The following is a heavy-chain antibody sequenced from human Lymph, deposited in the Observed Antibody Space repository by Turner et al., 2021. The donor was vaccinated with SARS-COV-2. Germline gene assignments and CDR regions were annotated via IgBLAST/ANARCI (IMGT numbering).Heavy chain of an antibody. CDR2: ISGDGGST. CDR3: AKEGLSGRRLQFVPYFAY. Sequence: EVHLVESGGAVVQPGGSLRLSCAASGFTFDDYAMHWVRQAPGKGLEWVSLISGDGGSTYYADSVKGRFTISRDDSKNSLYLQINSLRTEDTALYYCAKEGLSGRRLQFVPYFAYWGQGTLVSVSS. CDR1: GFTFDDYA. D-gene: IGHD5-12*01. J-gene: IGHJ4*02. V-gene: IGHV3-43*02.